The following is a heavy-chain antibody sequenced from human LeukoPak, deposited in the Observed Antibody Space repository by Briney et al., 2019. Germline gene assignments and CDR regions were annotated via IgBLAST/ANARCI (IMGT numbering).Heavy chain of an antibody. CDR3: ARVFRGPHCSSTSCYSPSPPVYYYYGMDV. Sequence: SETLSLTCAVYGGSFSGYYWSWIRQPPGKGLEWIGEINHSGSTNYNPSLKSRVTISVDTSKNQFSLKLSSVTAADTAVYYCARVFRGPHCSSTSCYSPSPPVYYYYGMDVWGQGTTVTVSS. J-gene: IGHJ6*02. V-gene: IGHV4-34*01. D-gene: IGHD2-2*01. CDR1: GGSFSGYY. CDR2: INHSGST.